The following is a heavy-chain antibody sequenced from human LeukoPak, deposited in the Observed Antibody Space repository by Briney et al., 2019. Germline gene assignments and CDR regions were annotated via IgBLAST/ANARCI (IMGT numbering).Heavy chain of an antibody. CDR3: AKYCSGGHCYSGMDV. D-gene: IGHD2-15*01. Sequence: PGGSLRLSCAASGFTVSSNYMSWVRQAPGKGLEWVSVIYSGGNTYYADSVKGRFTISRDNSKNTLYLQMNNLRGEDTAVYYCAKYCSGGHCYSGMDVWGQGTTVTVSS. J-gene: IGHJ6*02. CDR1: GFTVSSNY. CDR2: IYSGGNT. V-gene: IGHV3-53*01.